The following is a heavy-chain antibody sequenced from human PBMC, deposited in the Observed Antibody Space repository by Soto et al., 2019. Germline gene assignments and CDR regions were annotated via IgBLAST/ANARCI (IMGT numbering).Heavy chain of an antibody. Sequence: QVQLQESGPGLVKPSETLSLTCAVSGYSISSGYYWGWIRQPPGKGLEWIGSIYHSGSTYYNPSLKRRVTKSVDTSKNQFSLKLSSVTAADTAVYYCARADYYDFWGCSSCFDGGWFDPWGQGTLVTVSS. J-gene: IGHJ5*02. CDR3: ARADYYDFWGCSSCFDGGWFDP. D-gene: IGHD3-3*01. CDR2: IYHSGST. CDR1: GYSISSGYY. V-gene: IGHV4-38-2*01.